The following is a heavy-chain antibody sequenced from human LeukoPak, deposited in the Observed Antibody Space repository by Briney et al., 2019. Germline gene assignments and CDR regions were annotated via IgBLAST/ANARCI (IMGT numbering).Heavy chain of an antibody. J-gene: IGHJ4*02. Sequence: GGSLRLSCAASGFTFSSYWMSWVRQAPGKGLEWVANTKQDGGEKYYVDSVKGRFTISRDNAKNSLYLQMNSLRAEDTAVYYCARVMGHNWNDELALDYWGQGTLVTVSS. D-gene: IGHD1-1*01. V-gene: IGHV3-7*03. CDR1: GFTFSSYW. CDR2: TKQDGGEK. CDR3: ARVMGHNWNDELALDY.